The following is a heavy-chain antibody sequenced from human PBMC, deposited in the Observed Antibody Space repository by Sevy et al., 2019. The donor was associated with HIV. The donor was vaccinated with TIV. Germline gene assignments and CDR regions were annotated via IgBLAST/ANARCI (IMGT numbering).Heavy chain of an antibody. CDR3: AKDRVSGTYYTGDFDY. Sequence: GGSLRLSCAASGFTFSIYAMSWVRQAPGKGVEWVSVISITGGSTYYADSVKGRFTISRDNSKNTLYLQMNTLRAEDTAVYYCAKDRVSGTYYTGDFDYWGQGTLVTVSS. J-gene: IGHJ4*02. V-gene: IGHV3-23*01. D-gene: IGHD3-10*01. CDR1: GFTFSIYA. CDR2: ISITGGST.